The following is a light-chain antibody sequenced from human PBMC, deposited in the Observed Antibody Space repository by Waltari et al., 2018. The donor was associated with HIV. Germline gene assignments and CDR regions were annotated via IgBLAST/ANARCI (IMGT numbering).Light chain of an antibody. CDR1: RSDIGTNY. Sequence: QSVLTQPPSTSGTPGQTVTISCSGTRSDIGTNYVYWYQQVPGTAPKLLIYRNIQRPSGFPARFSGSKSGTSASLAISGLRSEDEAHYHCASWDDSLGGRWVFGGGTKLTVL. CDR2: RNI. CDR3: ASWDDSLGGRWV. V-gene: IGLV1-47*01. J-gene: IGLJ3*02.